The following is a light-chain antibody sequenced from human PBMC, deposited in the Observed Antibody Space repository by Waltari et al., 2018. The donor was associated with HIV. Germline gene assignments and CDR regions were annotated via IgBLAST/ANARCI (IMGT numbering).Light chain of an antibody. CDR3: SSYSSSNTVV. J-gene: IGLJ2*01. V-gene: IGLV2-14*03. CDR1: RSDIGDYNF. CDR2: DVS. Sequence: QSALTQPASMSGSPGQSITISCAGTRSDIGDYNFVSWFQQHPGKAPKLIFHDVSHSVSEVSDRLAASKSGNTASLTIAGLQPEDEADYDCSSYSSSNTVVFGGGTKLTVL.